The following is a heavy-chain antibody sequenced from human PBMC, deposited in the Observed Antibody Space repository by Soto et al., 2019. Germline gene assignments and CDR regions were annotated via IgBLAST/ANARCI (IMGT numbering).Heavy chain of an antibody. D-gene: IGHD1-1*01. V-gene: IGHV1-2*02. J-gene: IGHJ6*02. CDR2: INPNSGGT. CDR3: ASCTPPPLGTTPPYYYYGMDV. Sequence: QVQLVQSGAEVKKPGASVKVSCKASGYTFTGYYMHWVRQAPGQGLEWMGWINPNSGGTNYAQKFQGRVTMTRDTSISTAYMVLSRLRSDDTAVYYCASCTPPPLGTTPPYYYYGMDVWGQGTTVTVSS. CDR1: GYTFTGYY.